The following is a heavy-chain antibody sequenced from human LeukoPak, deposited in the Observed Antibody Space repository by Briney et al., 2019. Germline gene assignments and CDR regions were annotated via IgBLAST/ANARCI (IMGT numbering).Heavy chain of an antibody. CDR3: ARDRMVLAHYYYYGMDV. D-gene: IGHD2-8*01. V-gene: IGHV4-38-2*02. CDR1: GYSISSGYY. Sequence: SETLSLTCTVSGYSISSGYYWGWIRQPPGKGLEWIGSIYHSGSTYYNPSLKSRVTISVDTSKNQFSLKLSSVTAADTAVYYCARDRMVLAHYYYYGMDVWGQGTTVTVSS. CDR2: IYHSGST. J-gene: IGHJ6*02.